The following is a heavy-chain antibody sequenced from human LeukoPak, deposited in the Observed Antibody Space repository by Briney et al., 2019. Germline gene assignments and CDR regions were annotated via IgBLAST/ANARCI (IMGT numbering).Heavy chain of an antibody. Sequence: PGGSLRLSCAASWFTFSGSSMHWVRQASGKGLEWVGCIRSKADTYETAYAASVKGRFTISRDDSRNTAYLQMNSLKGDDTAVYYCMSPLRQQLGYYGIDVWGQETTVTVSS. CDR3: MSPLRQQLGYYGIDV. V-gene: IGHV3-73*01. J-gene: IGHJ6*02. CDR1: WFTFSGSS. CDR2: IRSKADTYET. D-gene: IGHD6-13*01.